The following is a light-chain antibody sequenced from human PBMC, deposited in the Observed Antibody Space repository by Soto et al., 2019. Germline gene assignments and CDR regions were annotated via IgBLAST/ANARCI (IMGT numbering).Light chain of an antibody. V-gene: IGKV1-39*01. J-gene: IGKJ1*01. CDR2: VAS. Sequence: DIQMTQSPSSLSSSVLDSLTITCRASQYISTYLNWYQQKPGKAPKLLIYVASNLQSGVPSRFSGSGSGTDFTLTISSLQPEDIATYYCQESYSTSFGQGTKVDIK. CDR3: QESYSTS. CDR1: QYISTY.